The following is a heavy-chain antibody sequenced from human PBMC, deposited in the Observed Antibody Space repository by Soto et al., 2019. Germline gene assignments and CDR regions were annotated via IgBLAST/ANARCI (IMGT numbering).Heavy chain of an antibody. CDR2: IYHGGCT. D-gene: IGHD3-22*01. CDR3: ARVGPWVPYYYDSSPYTFENWFDP. J-gene: IGHJ5*02. CDR1: GYSISSGYY. Sequence: SETLSLTCAVSGYSISSGYYWGWLRQPPGKGLEWSGSIYHGGCTYYNPSLNSRVTLSIDMTNNHVSLILNSVTAADTAVYYCARVGPWVPYYYDSSPYTFENWFDPWGQGTLVTVSS. V-gene: IGHV4-38-2*01.